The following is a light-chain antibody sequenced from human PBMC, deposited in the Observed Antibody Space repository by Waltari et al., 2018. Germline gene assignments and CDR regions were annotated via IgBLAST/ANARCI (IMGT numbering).Light chain of an antibody. Sequence: SYVLTQPPSVSVAPGKTARITCGGNNIGSKSVHWYQQKPGQAPVLGIYYDSDRPSGIPERLSGSNSGNTATLTISRVEAGDEADYYCQVWDSSSDREVFGGGTKLTVL. J-gene: IGLJ2*01. CDR2: YDS. V-gene: IGLV3-21*04. CDR1: NIGSKS. CDR3: QVWDSSSDREV.